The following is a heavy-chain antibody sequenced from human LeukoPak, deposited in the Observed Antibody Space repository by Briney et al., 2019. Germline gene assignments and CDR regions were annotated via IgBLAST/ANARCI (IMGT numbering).Heavy chain of an antibody. CDR2: IYHSGST. Sequence: ASQTLSLTCAVSGGSISSGGYSWSWIRQPPGKGLEWIGYIYHSGSTYYNPSLKSRVTISVDRSKNQFSLKLSSGTAADTAVYYCASVNYGDYGLDAFDIWGQGTMVTVSS. J-gene: IGHJ3*02. CDR3: ASVNYGDYGLDAFDI. V-gene: IGHV4-30-2*01. CDR1: GGSISSGGYS. D-gene: IGHD4-17*01.